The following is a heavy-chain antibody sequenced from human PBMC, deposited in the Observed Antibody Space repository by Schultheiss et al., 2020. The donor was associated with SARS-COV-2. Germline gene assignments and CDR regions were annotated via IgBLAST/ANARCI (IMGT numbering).Heavy chain of an antibody. CDR3: AREGGSYWGDAFDI. CDR2: INHSGST. Sequence: GSLRLSCAVYGGSFSGYYWSWIRQPPGKGLEWIGEINHSGSTNYNPSLKSRVTISVDKSKNQFSLKLSSVTAADTAVYYCAREGGSYWGDAFDIWGQGTMVTVSS. CDR1: GGSFSGYY. J-gene: IGHJ3*02. V-gene: IGHV4-34*01. D-gene: IGHD1-26*01.